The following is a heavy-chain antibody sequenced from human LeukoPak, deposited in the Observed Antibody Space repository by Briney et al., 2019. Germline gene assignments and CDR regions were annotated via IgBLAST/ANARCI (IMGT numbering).Heavy chain of an antibody. D-gene: IGHD1-26*01. CDR3: ARSGSYYLDY. J-gene: IGHJ4*02. CDR1: GGSINTYY. V-gene: IGHV4-59*08. Sequence: PSETLSLTCSVSGGSINTYYWSWIRQPPGKGLEWIGYVYSSGSTNYNPSLKSRVTISVDTSKNQFSLRLSSVTATDTAVYYCARSGSYYLDYWGQGTLVTVSS. CDR2: VYSSGST.